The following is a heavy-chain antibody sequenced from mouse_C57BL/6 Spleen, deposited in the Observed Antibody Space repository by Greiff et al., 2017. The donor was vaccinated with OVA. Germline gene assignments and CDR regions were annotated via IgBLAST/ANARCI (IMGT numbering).Heavy chain of an antibody. CDR3: ARQNYYGLDY. CDR2: ISGGGGNT. D-gene: IGHD1-2*01. CDR1: GFTFSSYT. J-gene: IGHJ2*01. Sequence: EVKLQESGGGLVKPGGSLKLSCAASGFTFSSYTMSWVRQTPEKRLEWVATISGGGGNTYYPDSVKGRFTISRDNAKNTLYLQMSSLRSEDTALYCCARQNYYGLDYWGQGTTLTVSS. V-gene: IGHV5-9*01.